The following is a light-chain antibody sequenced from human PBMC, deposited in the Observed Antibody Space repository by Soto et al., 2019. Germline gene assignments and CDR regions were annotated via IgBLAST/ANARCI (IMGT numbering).Light chain of an antibody. CDR2: KAS. Sequence: DIQMTQSPSTLXASVGDRVTXTXXASQSISSWLAWYQQKPGKAPKLLIYKASSLESGVPSRFSGSGSGTEFTLTISSLQPDDFATYYCQQYNSYPWTFGQGTKVEIK. J-gene: IGKJ1*01. V-gene: IGKV1-5*03. CDR3: QQYNSYPWT. CDR1: QSISSW.